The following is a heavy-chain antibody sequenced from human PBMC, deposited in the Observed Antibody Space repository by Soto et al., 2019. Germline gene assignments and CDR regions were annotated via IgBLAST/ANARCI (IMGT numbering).Heavy chain of an antibody. CDR1: GYTFTGYY. Sequence: QVQLVQSGAEVKKPGASVKVSCKASGYTFTGYYMHWVRQAPGQGLEWMGWINPNSGGTNYAQKFQGWVNVTRDTSVSTAYMELSRLRSDDTAVYYCARDFRFGEFVYVDYWGQGTLVTVSS. V-gene: IGHV1-2*04. CDR2: INPNSGGT. CDR3: ARDFRFGEFVYVDY. J-gene: IGHJ4*02. D-gene: IGHD3-10*01.